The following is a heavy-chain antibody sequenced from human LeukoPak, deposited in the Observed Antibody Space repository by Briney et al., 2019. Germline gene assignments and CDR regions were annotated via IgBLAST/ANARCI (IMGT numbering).Heavy chain of an antibody. J-gene: IGHJ4*02. Sequence: PGGSLRLSCAASEFTFSFYWMNWVRQAPGKGLEWVANIKQDGSEKYYVDSVKGRFTIYRDNAKNSQYLQMNSLRAEDTAVYYCARDRRYSYIDYWGQGTLVTVSS. D-gene: IGHD5-18*01. CDR1: EFTFSFYW. CDR3: ARDRRYSYIDY. CDR2: IKQDGSEK. V-gene: IGHV3-7*04.